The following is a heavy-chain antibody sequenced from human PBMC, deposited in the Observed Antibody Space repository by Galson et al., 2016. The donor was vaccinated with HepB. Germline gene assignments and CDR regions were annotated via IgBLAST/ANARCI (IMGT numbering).Heavy chain of an antibody. V-gene: IGHV3-23*01. CDR3: AKDIRSSVTGWGKLDAFDV. J-gene: IGHJ3*01. CDR2: ISIRSDST. D-gene: IGHD3-16*01. CDR1: GFTFNNYA. Sequence: SLRLSCAASGFTFNNYALNWVRQAPEKGLEWVSAISIRSDSTFYADSVKGRFMIFRDNSKNTVYLQMNTLRVDDTATYHCAKDIRSSVTGWGKLDAFDVWGQGTMVTVSS.